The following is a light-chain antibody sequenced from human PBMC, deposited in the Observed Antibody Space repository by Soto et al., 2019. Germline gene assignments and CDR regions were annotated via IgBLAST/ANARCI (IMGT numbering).Light chain of an antibody. V-gene: IGKV1-6*01. CDR3: LLDYAYFWP. CDR2: AAS. J-gene: IGKJ1*01. CDR1: QGIRSA. Sequence: IHMTDAPSWLSASVGGRVTITCRTSQGIRSALVLWQQKPGNVPKLLIYAASTLQSAVPSRFSRSGSGRDFTLTISSLQAEDFAPDYCLLDYAYFWPFGQGTKVDIK.